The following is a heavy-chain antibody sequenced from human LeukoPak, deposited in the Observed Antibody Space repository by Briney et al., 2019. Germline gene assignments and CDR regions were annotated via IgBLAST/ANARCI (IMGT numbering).Heavy chain of an antibody. CDR3: ATGSTDVVVPAARPYYYYYMDV. Sequence: ASVKVSCKVSGYTLTELSMHWVRQAPGKGLEWMGGFDPEDGETIYAQKFQGRVTMTEDTSTDTAYMELSSLRSGDTAVYYCATGSTDVVVPAARPYYYYYMDVWGKGTTVTVSS. V-gene: IGHV1-24*01. CDR2: FDPEDGET. CDR1: GYTLTELS. J-gene: IGHJ6*03. D-gene: IGHD2-2*01.